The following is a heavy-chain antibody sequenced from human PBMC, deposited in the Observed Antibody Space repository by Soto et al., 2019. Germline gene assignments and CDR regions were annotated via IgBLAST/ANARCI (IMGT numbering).Heavy chain of an antibody. CDR1: GFNLDDYY. CDR2: ISSLNHYN. CDR3: TSLGSIAYFAL. J-gene: IGHJ4*02. V-gene: IGHV3-11*06. D-gene: IGHD2-21*01. Sequence: QEQLVESGGGLVEPGGSLRLSCAASGFNLDDYYMSWIRQAPGKGLEYIAYISSLNHYNNHADSVKGRFTISIDKAQNSLGTHMSSPGPDDTALYFWTSLGSIAYFALWGRGTLVTVSS.